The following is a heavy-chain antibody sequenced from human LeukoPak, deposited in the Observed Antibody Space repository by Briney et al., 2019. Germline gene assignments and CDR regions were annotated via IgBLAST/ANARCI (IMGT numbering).Heavy chain of an antibody. CDR3: ATDPPTRIAAAGTRHDAFDI. Sequence: SVKVSRKASGGTFSSYAISWVRQAPGQGLEWMGGIIPIFGTANYAQKFQGRVTMTEDTSTDTAYMELSSLRSEDTAVYYCATDPPTRIAAAGTRHDAFDIWGQGTMVTVSS. CDR1: GGTFSSYA. D-gene: IGHD6-13*01. CDR2: IIPIFGTA. V-gene: IGHV1-69*06. J-gene: IGHJ3*02.